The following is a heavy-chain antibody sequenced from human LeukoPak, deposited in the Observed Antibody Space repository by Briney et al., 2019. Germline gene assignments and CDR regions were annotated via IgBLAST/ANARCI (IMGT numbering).Heavy chain of an antibody. CDR2: IYHSGST. D-gene: IGHD2-2*01. Sequence: PTETLSLTCAVSGYSISSGYYWGWIRQPPGKGLEWIGSIYHSGSTYYNPSLKSQVTISVDTSKNQFSLKLSSVTAADTAVYYCASPPPSDIVVVPAAIGEYFQHWGQGTLVTVSS. V-gene: IGHV4-38-2*01. J-gene: IGHJ1*01. CDR1: GYSISSGYY. CDR3: ASPPPSDIVVVPAAIGEYFQH.